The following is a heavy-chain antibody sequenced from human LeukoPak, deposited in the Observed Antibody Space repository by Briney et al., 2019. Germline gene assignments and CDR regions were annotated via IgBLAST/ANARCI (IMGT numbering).Heavy chain of an antibody. CDR3: ARVGIVVVPPFDI. J-gene: IGHJ3*02. Sequence: PGGSLRLSCAASGFTFSSYAMHWVRQAPGKGLEWVAVISYDGSNKYYADSVKGRFTISRDNSKNTLYLQMNSLRAEDTAVYYCARVGIVVVPPFDIWGQGTMVTVSS. V-gene: IGHV3-30*04. CDR2: ISYDGSNK. CDR1: GFTFSSYA. D-gene: IGHD3-22*01.